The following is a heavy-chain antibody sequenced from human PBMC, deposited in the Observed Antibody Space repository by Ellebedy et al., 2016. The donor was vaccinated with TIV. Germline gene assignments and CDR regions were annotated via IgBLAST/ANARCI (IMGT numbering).Heavy chain of an antibody. CDR3: VRDLTNPVTGDY. CDR2: INPDNGVT. CDR1: GYSFTAYY. D-gene: IGHD4-11*01. J-gene: IGHJ4*02. V-gene: IGHV1-2*02. Sequence: ASVKVSCKTSGYSFTAYYIHWVRQAPGQGPEWVGWINPDNGVTVYEQKLQGRVTITGDTSISTVYMELSSLRSDDTAIYYCVRDLTNPVTGDYWGQGTLVFVSS.